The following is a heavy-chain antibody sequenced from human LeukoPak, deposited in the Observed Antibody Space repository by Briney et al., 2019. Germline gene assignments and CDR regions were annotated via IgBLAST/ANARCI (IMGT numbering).Heavy chain of an antibody. CDR1: GFTFSNAW. D-gene: IGHD4-17*01. Sequence: GGSLRLSCAASGFTFSNAWMSWVRQAPGKGLEWVGRIKSKTDGGTTDYAAPVKGRFTISRDISKNAVYLQMNSLRAEDTAVYYCARDSYGDANFDSWGQGTLVTVSS. CDR3: ARDSYGDANFDS. J-gene: IGHJ4*02. CDR2: IKSKTDGGTT. V-gene: IGHV3-15*05.